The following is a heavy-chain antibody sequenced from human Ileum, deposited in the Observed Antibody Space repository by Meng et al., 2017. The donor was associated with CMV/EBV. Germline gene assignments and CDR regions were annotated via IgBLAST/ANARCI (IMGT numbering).Heavy chain of an antibody. CDR1: GFTFSSYA. V-gene: IGHV3-30*09. CDR3: ARDKVAGIPVENPHY. CDR2: ISFDGSNK. D-gene: IGHD6-19*01. J-gene: IGHJ4*02. Sequence: GGSLRLSCAASGFTFSSYAMHWVRQAPGKGLEWVAVISFDGSNKYYADSVKGRFAISRDNSKNTLYLQMNSLRPEDTAVYYCARDKVAGIPVENPHYWGQGTLVTFSS.